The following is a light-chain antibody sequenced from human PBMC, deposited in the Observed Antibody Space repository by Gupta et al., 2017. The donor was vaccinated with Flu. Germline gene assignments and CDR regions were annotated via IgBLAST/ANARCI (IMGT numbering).Light chain of an antibody. CDR1: SRDVGGHNY. CDR2: EVS. J-gene: IGLJ1*01. V-gene: IGLV2-14*01. CDR3: SSYTSSSTLYV. Sequence: QSALPQPASVSGSPGQSITISCTGTSRDVGGHNYVSWYQQHPGKAPKLMIYEVSNRPSGVSNRFSGSKYGNTASLTISGLQAEDEADYYCSSYTSSSTLYVFGTGTKVTVL.